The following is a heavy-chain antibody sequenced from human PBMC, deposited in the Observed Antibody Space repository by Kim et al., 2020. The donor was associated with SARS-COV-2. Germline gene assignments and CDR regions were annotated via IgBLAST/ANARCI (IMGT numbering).Heavy chain of an antibody. V-gene: IGHV3-33*01. Sequence: GGSLRLSCAASGFTFSSYGMHWVRQAPGKGLEWVAVIWYDGSNKYYADSVKGRFTISRDNSKNTLYLQMNSLRAEDTAVYYCARDGAMYSSGWATLWGQGTMVTVSS. D-gene: IGHD6-19*01. CDR3: ARDGAMYSSGWATL. CDR1: GFTFSSYG. J-gene: IGHJ3*01. CDR2: IWYDGSNK.